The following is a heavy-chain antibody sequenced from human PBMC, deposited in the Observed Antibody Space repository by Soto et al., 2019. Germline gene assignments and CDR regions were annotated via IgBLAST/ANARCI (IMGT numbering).Heavy chain of an antibody. Sequence: EVQLVESGGGLVQPGGSLRLSCAASGFTFSSYSMNWVRQAPGKGLEWVSYISSSSSTIYYADSVKGRFTISRDNAKNSLYLQKNSLRAEDTAVYYCAREEPIVVVPAAISYWGQGTLVTVSS. D-gene: IGHD2-2*01. CDR1: GFTFSSYS. CDR3: AREEPIVVVPAAISY. J-gene: IGHJ4*02. CDR2: ISSSSSTI. V-gene: IGHV3-48*01.